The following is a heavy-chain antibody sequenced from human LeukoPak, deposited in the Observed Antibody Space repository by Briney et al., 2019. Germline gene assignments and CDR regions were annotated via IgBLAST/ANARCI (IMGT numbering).Heavy chain of an antibody. CDR2: ISYDGSNK. CDR3: ALVKEPAALYAFDI. V-gene: IGHV3-30*04. D-gene: IGHD2-2*01. J-gene: IGHJ3*02. CDR1: GFTFSSYA. Sequence: GRSLRLSCAASGFTFSSYAMHWVRQAPGKGLEWVAVISYDGSNKYYADSVKGRFTISGDNSKNTLYLQMNSLRAEDTALYYCALVKEPAALYAFDIWGQGTMVTVSS.